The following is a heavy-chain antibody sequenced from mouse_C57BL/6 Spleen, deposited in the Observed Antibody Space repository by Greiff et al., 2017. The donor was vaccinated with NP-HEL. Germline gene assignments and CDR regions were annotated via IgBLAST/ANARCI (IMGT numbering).Heavy chain of an antibody. CDR3: ARDYYGSSNWYFDV. J-gene: IGHJ1*03. V-gene: IGHV1-52*01. D-gene: IGHD1-1*01. CDR2: IDPSDSET. Sequence: QVQLQQPGAELVRPGSSVKLSCKASGYTFTSYWMHWVKQRPIQGLEWIGIIDPSDSETHYNQTFKDKATLTVDKSSSTAYMPLSSLTSEGSAVYYCARDYYGSSNWYFDVWGTGTTVTVAT. CDR1: GYTFTSYW.